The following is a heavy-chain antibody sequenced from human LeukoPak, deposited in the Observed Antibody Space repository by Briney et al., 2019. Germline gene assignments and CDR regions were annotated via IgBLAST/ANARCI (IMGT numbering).Heavy chain of an antibody. CDR1: GYTFTAYY. Sequence: ASVKVSCKASGYTFTAYYVHWVRQAPGEGLEWLGWINPNSGGTKYSQKFQGRVTMTRDTSISTAYMELTRLRSDDTAVYYCARPDGYNYNYGIDVWGQGTTVTVSS. V-gene: IGHV1-2*02. CDR2: INPNSGGT. CDR3: ARPDGYNYNYGIDV. D-gene: IGHD5-24*01. J-gene: IGHJ6*02.